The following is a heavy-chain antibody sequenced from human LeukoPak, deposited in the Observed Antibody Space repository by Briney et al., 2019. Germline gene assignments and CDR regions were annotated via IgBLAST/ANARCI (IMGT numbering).Heavy chain of an antibody. D-gene: IGHD1-26*01. CDR1: GYTFTSYG. J-gene: IGHJ4*02. V-gene: IGHV1-18*01. Sequence: VSVKVSCKASGYTFTSYGFSWVRQAPGQGLEWMGWISTYNGDTNYAQKLQGRVTMTTDTSTSTAYMELRSLRSDDTAVYYCARDRGLYTGSYPIDYWGQGTLVIVSS. CDR3: ARDRGLYTGSYPIDY. CDR2: ISTYNGDT.